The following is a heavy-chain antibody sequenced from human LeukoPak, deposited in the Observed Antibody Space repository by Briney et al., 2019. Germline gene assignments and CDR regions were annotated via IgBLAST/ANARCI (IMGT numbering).Heavy chain of an antibody. CDR1: GGSISSYY. J-gene: IGHJ2*01. CDR2: IYYSGRT. CDR3: ARDGNPWNLDV. D-gene: IGHD1-14*01. V-gene: IGHV4-59*01. Sequence: SETLSLTCTVSGGSISSYYWSWIRQPPGKGLEWIGYIYYSGRTSYNPSLKSRVTMSVDTSKNQFSLKLSSVTAADTAVYYCARDGNPWNLDVWGRGTLVTVSS.